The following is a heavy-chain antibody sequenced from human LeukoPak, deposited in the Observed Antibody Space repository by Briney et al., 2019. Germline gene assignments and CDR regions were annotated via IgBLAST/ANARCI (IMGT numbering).Heavy chain of an antibody. J-gene: IGHJ1*01. CDR3: VKEKLAYCGGDCFGEYFQD. Sequence: GGSLRLSCAAAGITFDSYAMSWVRQSPGKGLEWISVITGSGGRTSYADSVKGRFIISRNNSKNTLHLQMHSLRAEDTAVYYCVKEKLAYCGGDCFGEYFQDWGQGTLVTVSS. CDR1: GITFDSYA. V-gene: IGHV3-23*01. CDR2: ITGSGGRT. D-gene: IGHD2-21*02.